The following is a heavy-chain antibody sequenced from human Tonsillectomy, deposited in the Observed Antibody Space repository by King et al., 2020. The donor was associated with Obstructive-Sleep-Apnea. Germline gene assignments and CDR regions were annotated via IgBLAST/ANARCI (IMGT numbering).Heavy chain of an antibody. CDR2: INPGGGST. J-gene: IGHJ4*02. D-gene: IGHD3-22*01. V-gene: IGHV1-46*01. CDR3: ARGGSSGFFPSDY. Sequence: VQLVESGAEVKKPGASVKVSCKASGYTFTTYYIHWVRQAPGQGLEWMGIINPGGGSTNNAQKFQGRLTMTRDTSTSTVYMELSSLRSEDTAVYYCARGGSSGFFPSDYWGQGTPVTVSS. CDR1: GYTFTTYY.